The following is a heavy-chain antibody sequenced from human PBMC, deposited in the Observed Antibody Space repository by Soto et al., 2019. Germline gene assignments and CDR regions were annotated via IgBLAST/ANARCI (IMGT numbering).Heavy chain of an antibody. CDR1: GGSISSYY. Sequence: SETLSLTCTVSGGSISSYYWSWIRQPPGRGLEWIGYIFYYGNTKYNPSLESRVTISVDTSKNQFSLKLSSVTAADTAVYYCARLLLGYCSGGSCYSPRYFDYWGQGTLVTVSS. D-gene: IGHD2-15*01. J-gene: IGHJ4*02. CDR2: IFYYGNT. V-gene: IGHV4-59*08. CDR3: ARLLLGYCSGGSCYSPRYFDY.